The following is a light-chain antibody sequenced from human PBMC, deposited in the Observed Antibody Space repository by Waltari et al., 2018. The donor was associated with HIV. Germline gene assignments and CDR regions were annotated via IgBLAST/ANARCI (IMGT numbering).Light chain of an antibody. CDR2: GSS. V-gene: IGKV3-15*01. CDR3: QQYDHWPPCT. J-gene: IGKJ2*02. CDR1: QSVTRE. Sequence: EIVMTQSPSTLSVSPGGRVTLPCTASQSVTRELAWYQQKPGQPPRLLIYGSSIRAAGIPARFSGRGSETGFTLTISGLQSDDSAVYYCQQYDHWPPCTFGQGTKLEIK.